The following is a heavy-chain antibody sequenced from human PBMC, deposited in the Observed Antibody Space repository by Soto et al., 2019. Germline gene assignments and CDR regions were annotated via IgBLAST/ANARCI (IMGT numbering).Heavy chain of an antibody. D-gene: IGHD3-22*01. V-gene: IGHV3-33*01. J-gene: IGHJ4*02. CDR1: GFTCISYG. Sequence: GGSLRLSCAASGFTCISYGMHWVRQAPGKGLEWVAVIWYDGINKYYADSVKGRFTISRDNSKNTLYLQMNSLRAEDTAVYYCARYYYDSSGYYPFDYWGQGTLVTVSS. CDR2: IWYDGINK. CDR3: ARYYYDSSGYYPFDY.